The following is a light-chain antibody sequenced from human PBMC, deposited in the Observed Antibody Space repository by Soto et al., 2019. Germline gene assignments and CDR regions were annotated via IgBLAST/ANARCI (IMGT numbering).Light chain of an antibody. Sequence: DIQMTHSPSTLSASVGDRVTITGRASQSITTWLAWYQQKPGKAPKLLIYKATNLQRGLPSRFSGSGPGTELNLTIKSLQHEDGAIYECQQYNYYQYTFGQGTKLEIQ. J-gene: IGKJ2*01. CDR3: QQYNYYQYT. V-gene: IGKV1-5*03. CDR1: QSITTW. CDR2: KAT.